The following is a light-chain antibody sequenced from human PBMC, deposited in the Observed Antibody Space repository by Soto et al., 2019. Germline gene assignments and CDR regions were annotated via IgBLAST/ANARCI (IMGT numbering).Light chain of an antibody. J-gene: IGLJ1*01. CDR3: CSYETSISYV. CDR2: DGT. Sequence: QSVLTQPASVSGSPGQSITISCTGTSIYVGTYNLVSWYQHHPGKAPKLLIYDGTKRPSGVSNRFSGSKSGNTASLTISGLQAEDEADYYCCSYETSISYVFGTGTKVTVL. V-gene: IGLV2-23*01. CDR1: SIYVGTYNL.